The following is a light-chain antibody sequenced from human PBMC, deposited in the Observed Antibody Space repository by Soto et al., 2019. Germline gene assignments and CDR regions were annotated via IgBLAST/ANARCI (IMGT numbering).Light chain of an antibody. CDR1: SSDVGAYNF. J-gene: IGLJ1*01. CDR2: NVY. CDR3: SAYTVSRTYV. V-gene: IGLV2-14*03. Sequence: QSALTQPASVSGSPGQSITISCTGTSSDVGAYNFVSWHQQHPGKAPKLMIYNVYDRPSGISYRFSGSKSGNTASLTISGLQGEDEADYYCSAYTVSRTYVFGTGTNGTVL.